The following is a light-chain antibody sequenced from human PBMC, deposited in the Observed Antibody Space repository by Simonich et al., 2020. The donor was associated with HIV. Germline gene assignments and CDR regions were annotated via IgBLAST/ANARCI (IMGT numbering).Light chain of an antibody. J-gene: IGKJ1*01. Sequence: EIVMTQSPATLSVSPGERATLSCRASQSVNSNLAWYQQKPGQAPRLLIYGASNRATGIPARFSGTGSGTEFTLTISSLQSEDFAVYYCQQYNNWWTFGQGTKVEIK. CDR2: GAS. V-gene: IGKV3-15*01. CDR3: QQYNNWWT. CDR1: QSVNSN.